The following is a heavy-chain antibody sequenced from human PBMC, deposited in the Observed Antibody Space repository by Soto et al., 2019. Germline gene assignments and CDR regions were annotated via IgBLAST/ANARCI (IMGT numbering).Heavy chain of an antibody. J-gene: IGHJ5*02. D-gene: IGHD6-13*01. CDR3: ERGCGIAADDLDT. CDR1: GYTFTSYD. Sequence: GSSVKVSSKASGYTFTSYDINWVRQATGQGLEWMGWMNPNSGNTGYAQKFQGRVTMTRNTSISTAYMELSSLRSEDTAVYYYERGCGIAADDLDTWCQGTSVTVSA. CDR2: MNPNSGNT. V-gene: IGHV1-8*01.